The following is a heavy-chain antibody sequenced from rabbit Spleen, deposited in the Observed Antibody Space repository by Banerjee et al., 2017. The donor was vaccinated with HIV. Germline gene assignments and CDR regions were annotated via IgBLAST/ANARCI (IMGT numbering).Heavy chain of an antibody. J-gene: IGHJ6*01. Sequence: QEQLVESGGGLVQPEGSLTLTCTASGFSFSSSYYMCWVRQAPGKGLEWIGCIYTGSGTSHYASWAKGRFTITRSTSLNTVTLQLNSLTAADTATYFCARDARSIDYYQYDLWGPGTLVTVS. V-gene: IGHV1S43*01. CDR3: ARDARSIDYYQYDL. D-gene: IGHD1-1*01. CDR2: IYTGSGTS. CDR1: GFSFSSSYY.